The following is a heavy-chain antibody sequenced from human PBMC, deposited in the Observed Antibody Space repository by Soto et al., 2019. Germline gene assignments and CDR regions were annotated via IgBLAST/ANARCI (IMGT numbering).Heavy chain of an antibody. V-gene: IGHV4-61*08. Sequence: KPSETLSLTCTVYGDSVSSDDYYWTWVRQPPGKGLEWIGYIFHGGGTNYNPSLKSRLVIWVDTSKNQFSLRLTSVTAADTAVYFCARAHLTVARGVIDWFDPWGQGTLGTVSS. D-gene: IGHD3-10*01. CDR3: ARAHLTVARGVIDWFDP. J-gene: IGHJ5*02. CDR2: IFHGGGT. CDR1: GDSVSSDDYY.